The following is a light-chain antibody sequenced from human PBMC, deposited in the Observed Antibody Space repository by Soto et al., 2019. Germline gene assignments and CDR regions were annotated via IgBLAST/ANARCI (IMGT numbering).Light chain of an antibody. CDR1: QSISTS. Sequence: DIQMTQSPSSLSASGGDRIPITCRASQSISTSLNWYQQKPGKPPKLLIYAASTLQSEDPSRFTGSGSGTDFTLTISSLQPEDFATYYCQQSYSTPLTFGGGTKVEIK. CDR3: QQSYSTPLT. V-gene: IGKV1-39*01. J-gene: IGKJ4*01. CDR2: AAS.